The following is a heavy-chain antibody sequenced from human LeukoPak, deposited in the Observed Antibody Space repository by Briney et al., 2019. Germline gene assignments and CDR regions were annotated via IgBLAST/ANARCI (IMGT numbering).Heavy chain of an antibody. CDR3: ATTGYFYDMDV. Sequence: SVKGRFAISRDNAKSSLYLQMSSLRAEDTAVYFCATTGYFYDMDVWGKGTTVTVSS. V-gene: IGHV3-11*03. J-gene: IGHJ6*03. D-gene: IGHD1-1*01.